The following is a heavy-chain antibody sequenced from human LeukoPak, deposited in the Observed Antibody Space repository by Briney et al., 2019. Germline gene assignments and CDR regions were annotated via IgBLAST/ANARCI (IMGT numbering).Heavy chain of an antibody. CDR3: ARDGYSGSYSGYFDY. D-gene: IGHD1-26*01. Sequence: GSLRLSCAVSGLTFTTYGMHWVRQAPGKGLEWVAVISYDGSNKYYADSVKGRFTISRDNSKNTLYLQMNSLRAEDTAVYYCARDGYSGSYSGYFDYWGQGTLVTVSS. CDR1: GLTFTTYG. V-gene: IGHV3-30*19. J-gene: IGHJ4*02. CDR2: ISYDGSNK.